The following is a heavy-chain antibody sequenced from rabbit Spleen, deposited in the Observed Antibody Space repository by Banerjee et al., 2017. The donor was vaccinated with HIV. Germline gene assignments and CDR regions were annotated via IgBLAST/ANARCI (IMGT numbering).Heavy chain of an antibody. CDR2: IAGSSSGFT. Sequence: QEQLEESGGDLVKPGASLTLTCTASGFSFSTSDYICWVRQAPGKGLEWISCIAGSSSGFTYSATWAKGRFTISKPSSTTVTLQMTSLTAADTATYFCARGSAAMTMVITGYYLNLWGRGTLVTVS. CDR1: GFSFSTSDY. D-gene: IGHD2-1*01. J-gene: IGHJ4*01. V-gene: IGHV1S45*01. CDR3: ARGSAAMTMVITGYYLNL.